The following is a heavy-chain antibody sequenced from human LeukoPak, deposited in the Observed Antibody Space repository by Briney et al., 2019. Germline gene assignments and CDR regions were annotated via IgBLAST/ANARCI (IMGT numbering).Heavy chain of an antibody. D-gene: IGHD6-19*01. J-gene: IGHJ4*02. Sequence: SETLSLTCAVYGGSFSGYYWSWIRQPPGKGLEWIGEINHSGSTNYNPSLKSRVTISVDTSKNQFSLKLSSVTAADTAVYYCARLSGRYVRYFDYWGQGTLVTVSS. CDR3: ARLSGRYVRYFDY. CDR1: GGSFSGYY. CDR2: INHSGST. V-gene: IGHV4-34*01.